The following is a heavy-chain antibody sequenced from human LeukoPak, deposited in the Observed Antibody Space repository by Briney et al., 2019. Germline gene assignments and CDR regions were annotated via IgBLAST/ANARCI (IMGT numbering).Heavy chain of an antibody. CDR3: ASMGSGWYGANRGFDY. D-gene: IGHD6-19*01. CDR1: GGSISSSSYY. V-gene: IGHV4-39*01. J-gene: IGHJ4*02. CDR2: IYYSGST. Sequence: SETLSLTCTVSGGSISSSSYYWGWIRQPPGKGLEWIGSIYYSGSTYYNPSLKSRVTISVDTSKNQFSLKLSSVTAADTAVYYCASMGSGWYGANRGFDYWGQGTLVTVSS.